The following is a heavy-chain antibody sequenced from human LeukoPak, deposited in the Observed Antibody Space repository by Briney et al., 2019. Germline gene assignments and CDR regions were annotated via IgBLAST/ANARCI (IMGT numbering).Heavy chain of an antibody. D-gene: IGHD6-19*01. J-gene: IGHJ3*02. CDR1: GYTFTSNY. V-gene: IGHV1-46*01. CDR2: ISPSGGST. Sequence: ASVKVSCKAFGYTFTSNYMHWVRQAPGQGPEWMGVISPSGGSTTYAQKFQGRVTMTTDTSTSTAYMELRSLRSDDTAVYYCARFGLGKHIEVAGIPFDIWGQGTMVTVSS. CDR3: ARFGLGKHIEVAGIPFDI.